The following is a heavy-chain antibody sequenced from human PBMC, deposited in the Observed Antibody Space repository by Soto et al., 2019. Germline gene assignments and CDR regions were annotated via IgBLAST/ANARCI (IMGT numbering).Heavy chain of an antibody. CDR2: IQCDGTIQ. J-gene: IGHJ5*02. CDR3: ARDTDGSGHSSQLDL. V-gene: IGHV3-33*05. D-gene: IGHD3-22*01. Sequence: QVQLVESGGGVVQPGRSLRLSCAASGFIFSNYGMHWVRQAPGKGLEWVAAIQCDGTIQYYTDSVKGRFTTSRDDSKNTFYLQMNSVSAEDTAVYYCARDTDGSGHSSQLDLWGQGTLAIVSP. CDR1: GFIFSNYG.